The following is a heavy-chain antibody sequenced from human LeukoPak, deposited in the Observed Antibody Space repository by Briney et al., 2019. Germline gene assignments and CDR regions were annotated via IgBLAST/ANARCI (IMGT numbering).Heavy chain of an antibody. J-gene: IGHJ4*02. D-gene: IGHD3-22*01. Sequence: SQTLSLTCTVSGGSISSGSYYWSWIRQPAGKGLEWIGRIYTSGSTNYNPSLKSRVTISVDTSKNQFSLKLSSVTAADTAVYYCAREVDYHDSSGYYYVFYFDYWGQGTLSPSPQ. CDR1: GGSISSGSYY. CDR3: AREVDYHDSSGYYYVFYFDY. V-gene: IGHV4-61*02. CDR2: IYTSGST.